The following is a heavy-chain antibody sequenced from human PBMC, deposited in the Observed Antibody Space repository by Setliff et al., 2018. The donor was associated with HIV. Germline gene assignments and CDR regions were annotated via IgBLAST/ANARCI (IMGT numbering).Heavy chain of an antibody. J-gene: IGHJ6*03. V-gene: IGHV1-24*01. CDR1: GYTLTELS. D-gene: IGHD3-3*01. Sequence: GASVKVSCKVSGYTLTELSMHWVRQAPGKGLEWMGGFDTANYAQKFQGRVTITADESTSTVHMELSSLTSEDTAVYYCARDVYFTFSGEVIRHYLDVWGKGTTVTVSS. CDR3: ARDVYFTFSGEVIRHYLDV. CDR2: FDTA.